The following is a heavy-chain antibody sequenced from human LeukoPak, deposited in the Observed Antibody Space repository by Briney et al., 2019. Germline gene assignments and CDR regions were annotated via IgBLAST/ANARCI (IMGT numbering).Heavy chain of an antibody. J-gene: IGHJ5*02. CDR3: ARDRYDSDVYHWFAES. V-gene: IGHV3-23*01. D-gene: IGHD3-22*01. CDR2: ISAGSGNT. Sequence: PGGSLRLSCAASGFIVGSYAMSWARQAPGKGREWVSSISAGSGNTYYTDSVSGRFTISIDNSRNTLFMQMNSLRGDDTAVYYCARDRYDSDVYHWFAESWGQGTLVTVSP. CDR1: GFIVGSYA.